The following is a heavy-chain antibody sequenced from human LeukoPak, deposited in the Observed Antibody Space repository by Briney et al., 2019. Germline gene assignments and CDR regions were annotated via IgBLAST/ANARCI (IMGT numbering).Heavy chain of an antibody. CDR2: MNPNSGNT. V-gene: IGHV1-8*01. D-gene: IGHD3-9*01. Sequence: ASLKVSCKASGYTFTSYDINWVRQATGQGLEWMGWMNPNSGNTGYAQKFQGRVTMTRNTSISTAYMELSSLRSEDTAVYYCAFSLRYFDWPPYNGMDVWGQGTTVTVSS. CDR3: AFSLRYFDWPPYNGMDV. J-gene: IGHJ6*02. CDR1: GYTFTSYD.